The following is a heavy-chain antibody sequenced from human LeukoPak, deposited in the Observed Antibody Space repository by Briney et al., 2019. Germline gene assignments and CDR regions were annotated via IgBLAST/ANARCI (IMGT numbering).Heavy chain of an antibody. D-gene: IGHD3-22*01. V-gene: IGHV3-23*01. Sequence: GGSLRLSCAASGFTFSSYWMSWVRQAPGKGLEWVSAISGSGGSTYYADSVKGRFTISRDNSKNTLYLQMNSLRAEDTAVYYCAKEETYYYDSSGYLDYWGQGTLVTVSS. CDR3: AKEETYYYDSSGYLDY. J-gene: IGHJ4*02. CDR1: GFTFSSYW. CDR2: ISGSGGST.